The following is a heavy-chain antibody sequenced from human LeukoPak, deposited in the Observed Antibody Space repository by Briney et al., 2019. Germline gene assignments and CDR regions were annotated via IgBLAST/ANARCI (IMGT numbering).Heavy chain of an antibody. CDR3: ARGRMSSSLFDY. CDR1: GGSISSYY. V-gene: IGHV4-59*01. Sequence: SETLSLTCTVSGGSISSYYWSWIRQPPGKGLEWIGYIYYSGSTNYNPSLKSRVTISVDTSKNQFSLKLSSVTAADTAVYYCARGRMSSSLFDYWGQGTLVTVSS. J-gene: IGHJ4*02. CDR2: IYYSGST. D-gene: IGHD6-13*01.